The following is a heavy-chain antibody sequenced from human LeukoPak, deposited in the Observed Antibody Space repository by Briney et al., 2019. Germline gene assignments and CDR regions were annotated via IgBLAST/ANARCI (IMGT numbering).Heavy chain of an antibody. V-gene: IGHV3-74*01. CDR1: GFTFSSYW. CDR2: INTDGSST. CDR3: ARGNEWSFDY. Sequence: GGSLRLSCAAAGFTFSSYWMHWVRQAPGKGLVWVSRINTDGSSTIYADSVKGRFTISRDNAKNTLYLQMNSLRAEDTAVYACARGNEWSFDYWAQGTLVTVCS. D-gene: IGHD3-3*01. J-gene: IGHJ4*02.